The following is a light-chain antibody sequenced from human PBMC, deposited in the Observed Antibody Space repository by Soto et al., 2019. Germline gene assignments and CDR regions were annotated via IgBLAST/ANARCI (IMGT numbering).Light chain of an antibody. CDR1: QSVTGTN. V-gene: IGKV3-20*01. CDR2: DAV. Sequence: IVLTQSPATLSLTQGEGATLSCRASQSVTGTNLAWYQQRAGQAPRLLIYDAVRRATGIPDRFSGSGSGTDFTLTISRLEPEDFAVYFCHQYGSSLGTFGQRTKVDIK. CDR3: HQYGSSLGT. J-gene: IGKJ2*01.